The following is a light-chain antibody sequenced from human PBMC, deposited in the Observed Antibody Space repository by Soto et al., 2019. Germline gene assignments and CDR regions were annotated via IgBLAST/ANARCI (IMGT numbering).Light chain of an antibody. Sequence: QSALTQPPSASGSPGQSVTISCTGTSSDVGAYNYVSWYQQHAGKAPKLVIYEVTKRPSGVPDRFSGSKSANTASLTVSGLQAEDEADYYCSSFASINTLVFGGGTKLTVL. CDR3: SSFASINTLV. J-gene: IGLJ3*02. CDR1: SSDVGAYNY. CDR2: EVT. V-gene: IGLV2-8*01.